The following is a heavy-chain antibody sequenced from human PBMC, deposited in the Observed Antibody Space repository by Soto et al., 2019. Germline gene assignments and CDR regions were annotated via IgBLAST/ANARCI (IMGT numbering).Heavy chain of an antibody. J-gene: IGHJ6*02. Sequence: VKVSCKASGGTFSSYAISWVRQAPGQGLEWMGGIIPILGTANYAQKFQGRVTITADESTSTAYMELSSLRSEDTAVYYCARDWSYGGDSYYYYGMDVWGQGTTVTVSS. D-gene: IGHD2-21*02. V-gene: IGHV1-69*01. CDR1: GGTFSSYA. CDR3: ARDWSYGGDSYYYYGMDV. CDR2: IIPILGTA.